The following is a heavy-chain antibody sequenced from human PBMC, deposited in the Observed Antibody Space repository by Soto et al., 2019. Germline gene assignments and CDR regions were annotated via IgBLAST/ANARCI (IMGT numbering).Heavy chain of an antibody. CDR1: DESFSGYF. CDR2: INYSGST. Sequence: SETLSLTCAVSDESFSGYFWNWIRQPPGRGLEWLGEINYSGSTKYNASLKSRVSMSVDTSKSQFSLKLISVTAADTAVYYCARGTSYNSDTTYFDYWGHGTLVTVSS. V-gene: IGHV4-34*01. CDR3: ARGTSYNSDTTYFDY. D-gene: IGHD3-22*01. J-gene: IGHJ4*01.